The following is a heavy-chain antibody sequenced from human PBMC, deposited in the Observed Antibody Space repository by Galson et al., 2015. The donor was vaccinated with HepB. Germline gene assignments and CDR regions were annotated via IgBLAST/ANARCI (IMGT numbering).Heavy chain of an antibody. V-gene: IGHV3-30*04. D-gene: IGHD6-6*01. CDR1: GFTFSSYA. Sequence: SLRLSCAASGFTFSSYAMHWVRQAPGKGLEWVAVISYDGSNKYYADSVKGRFTISRDNSKNTLYLQMNSLRAEDTAVYYCARDLIRSSSSHPYYWGQGTLVTVSS. CDR2: ISYDGSNK. CDR3: ARDLIRSSSSHPYY. J-gene: IGHJ4*02.